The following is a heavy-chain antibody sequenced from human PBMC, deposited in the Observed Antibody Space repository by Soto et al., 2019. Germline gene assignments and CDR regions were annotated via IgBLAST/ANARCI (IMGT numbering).Heavy chain of an antibody. CDR1: GDSISSYY. Sequence: SETLSLTCTVSGDSISSYYWSWIRQPPGKGLEWIGYIHYSGSTNYNPSLKSRVTISVDTPKNQVSLKLSSVTAADTAVYYCARTYDDSGPNSGGYGFDIWGQGTMVT. V-gene: IGHV4-59*01. CDR2: IHYSGST. D-gene: IGHD3-22*01. CDR3: ARTYDDSGPNSGGYGFDI. J-gene: IGHJ3*02.